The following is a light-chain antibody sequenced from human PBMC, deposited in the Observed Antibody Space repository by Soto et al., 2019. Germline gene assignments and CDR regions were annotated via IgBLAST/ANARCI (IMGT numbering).Light chain of an antibody. V-gene: IGLV1-44*01. CDR2: SNN. Sequence: QAVVTQPPSASGTPGQRVTISCSGSSSNIGSNTVNWYQQLPGTAPKRLIYSNNQRPSGVPDRFSGSKSGTSASLAISGRQSEDEADYYCAAWDDSLNGVVFGGGTKLTVL. J-gene: IGLJ2*01. CDR1: SSNIGSNT. CDR3: AAWDDSLNGVV.